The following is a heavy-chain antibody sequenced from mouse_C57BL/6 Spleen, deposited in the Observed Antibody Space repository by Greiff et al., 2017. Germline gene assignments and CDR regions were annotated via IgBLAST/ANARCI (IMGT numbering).Heavy chain of an antibody. CDR1: GFSLTSYG. V-gene: IGHV2-9*01. D-gene: IGHD3-1*01. CDR2: IWGGGST. CDR3: AKHSGFEYGGWYFDV. Sequence: VQLQQSGPGLVAPSQSLSITCTVSGFSLTSYGVDWVRQPPGKGLEWLGVIWGGGSTNYNSALMSRLSLSKDNSKSQVFLKMNSLQTDDTAMYYGAKHSGFEYGGWYFDVWGTGTTVTVSS. J-gene: IGHJ1*03.